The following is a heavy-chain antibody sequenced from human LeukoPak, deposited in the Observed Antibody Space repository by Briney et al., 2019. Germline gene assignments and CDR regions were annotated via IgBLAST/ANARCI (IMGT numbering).Heavy chain of an antibody. J-gene: IGHJ4*02. CDR1: GGSISSYH. CDR2: FHITGST. V-gene: IGHV4-4*07. D-gene: IGHD5-18*01. CDR3: ARDGLYSYGYSYFDY. Sequence: SEPLSLTCTVSGGSISSYHWSWIRQPAGKGLEWIGRFHITGSTNYNPSLKSRVTMSIDTSKNQFSLKLSSVTAADTAVYYCARDGLYSYGYSYFDYWGQGTLVTVFS.